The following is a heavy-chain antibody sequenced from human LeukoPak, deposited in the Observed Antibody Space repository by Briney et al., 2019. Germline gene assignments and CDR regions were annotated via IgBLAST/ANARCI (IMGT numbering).Heavy chain of an antibody. V-gene: IGHV3-48*04. J-gene: IGHJ4*02. CDR3: ARSLYDSSGSVPDY. Sequence: GGSLRLSCAASGFTFSDYNINWVRQAPGKGLEWVSYISSSSATLYYADSVKGRFTISRDNAKNSLYLQMNSLRAEDTAVYYCARSLYDSSGSVPDYWGQGTLVTVSS. CDR2: ISSSSATL. CDR1: GFTFSDYN. D-gene: IGHD3-22*01.